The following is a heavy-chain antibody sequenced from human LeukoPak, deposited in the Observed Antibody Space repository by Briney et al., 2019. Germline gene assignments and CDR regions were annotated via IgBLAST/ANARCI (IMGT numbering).Heavy chain of an antibody. CDR3: VVSRTLYYYYMDV. D-gene: IGHD2-21*01. CDR2: IYYSGST. V-gene: IGHV4-59*01. Sequence: PSETLSLTCTVSGGSISSYHWSWIRQPPGKGLEWIGYIYYSGSTNYNPSLKSRVTISVDTSKNQFSLKLSSVTAADTAVYYCVVSRTLYYYYMDVWGKGTTVTVSS. J-gene: IGHJ6*03. CDR1: GGSISSYH.